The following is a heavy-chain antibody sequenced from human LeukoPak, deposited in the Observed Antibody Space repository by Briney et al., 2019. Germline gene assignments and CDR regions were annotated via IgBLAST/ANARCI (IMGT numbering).Heavy chain of an antibody. CDR2: IYPDDSDT. V-gene: IGHV5-51*01. J-gene: IGHJ4*02. D-gene: IGHD4-17*01. Sequence: GESLRISCKGSGNSFASYWIGWVRQMPGKGLEWMGIIYPDDSDTRYSPSFQGQVTITADKSISTAYLQWNSLKASDTAMYYCARHVGVYGDGEDYWGQGTLVTVSS. CDR1: GNSFASYW. CDR3: ARHVGVYGDGEDY.